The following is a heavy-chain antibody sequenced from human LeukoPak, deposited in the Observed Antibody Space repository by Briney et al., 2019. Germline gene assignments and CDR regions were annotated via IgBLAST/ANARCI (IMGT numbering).Heavy chain of an antibody. V-gene: IGHV3-30-3*01. J-gene: IGHJ4*02. CDR3: AKDITHGPYSSGWYVPGGFDY. D-gene: IGHD6-19*01. CDR2: ISYDGSNK. CDR1: GFTFSSYA. Sequence: GGSLRLSCAASGFTFSSYAMHWVRQAPGKGLEWVAVISYDGSNKYYADSVKGRFTISRDNAKNSLYLQMNSLRAEDTALYYCAKDITHGPYSSGWYVPGGFDYWGQGTLVTVSS.